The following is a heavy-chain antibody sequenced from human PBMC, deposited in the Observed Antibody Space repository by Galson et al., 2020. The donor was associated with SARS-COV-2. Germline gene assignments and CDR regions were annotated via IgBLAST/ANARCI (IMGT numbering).Heavy chain of an antibody. D-gene: IGHD3-22*01. CDR3: ARHGAESTMIVVVKPSYAFDI. Sequence: SETLSLTCPVSGGSISSSSYYWGWIRQPPGKGLEWIGSIYYSGSTYYNPSLKSRVTISVDTSKNQFSLKLSSVTAADTAVYYCARHGAESTMIVVVKPSYAFDIWGQGTMVTVSS. J-gene: IGHJ3*02. V-gene: IGHV4-39*01. CDR1: GGSISSSSYY. CDR2: IYYSGST.